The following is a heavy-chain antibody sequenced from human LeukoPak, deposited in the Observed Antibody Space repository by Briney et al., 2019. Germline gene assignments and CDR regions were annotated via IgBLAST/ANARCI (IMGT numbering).Heavy chain of an antibody. Sequence: GGSLRLSCAASGFTFSSYEMNWVRQAPGKGLEWVSYISSSGSTTHYADSVKGRFTISRDNSKNSLYLQMNSLRTEDTALYYCAKDTSHYYGSGSYSSILDYWGQGTLVTVSS. CDR2: ISSSGSTT. D-gene: IGHD3-10*01. CDR1: GFTFSSYE. V-gene: IGHV3-48*03. J-gene: IGHJ4*02. CDR3: AKDTSHYYGSGSYSSILDY.